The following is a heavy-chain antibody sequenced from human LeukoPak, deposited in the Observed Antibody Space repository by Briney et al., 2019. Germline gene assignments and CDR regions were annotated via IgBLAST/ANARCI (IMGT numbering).Heavy chain of an antibody. Sequence: QTGGSLRLSCAASGFTFSTYWMHWVRQAPGKGLVWVSHINSDGSSTTYADSVKGRFSISRDNAKNSLYLQMNSLRAEDTAVYYCARDYGMATITGYFDYWGQGTLVTVSS. V-gene: IGHV3-74*01. CDR2: INSDGSST. J-gene: IGHJ4*02. CDR3: ARDYGMATITGYFDY. CDR1: GFTFSTYW. D-gene: IGHD5-24*01.